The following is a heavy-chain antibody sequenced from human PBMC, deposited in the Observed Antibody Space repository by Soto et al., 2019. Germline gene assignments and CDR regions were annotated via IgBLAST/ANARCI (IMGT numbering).Heavy chain of an antibody. V-gene: IGHV1-3*01. J-gene: IGHJ6*02. CDR2: INAGNGNT. Sequence: GASVKVSCKASGYTFTSYAMHWVRQAPGQRLEWMGWINAGNGNTKYSQKFQGRVTITRDTSASTAYMELSSLRSEDTAVYYCARVGGYEYYYYYGMDVWGQGTTVTVSS. CDR1: GYTFTSYA. D-gene: IGHD5-12*01. CDR3: ARVGGYEYYYYYGMDV.